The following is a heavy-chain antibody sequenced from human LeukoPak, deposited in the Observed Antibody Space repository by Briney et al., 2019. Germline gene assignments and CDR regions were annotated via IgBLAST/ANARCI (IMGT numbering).Heavy chain of an antibody. CDR1: GFTFSSYS. CDR2: ISSSSTYI. CDR3: ARGPTSGYGWDYFDY. J-gene: IGHJ4*02. V-gene: IGHV3-21*01. D-gene: IGHD5-12*01. Sequence: GGSLRPACVASGFTFSSYSVNWVRQPPGKGLEWVSSISSSSTYIYYADSLKGRFTISRDNAKNSLFLQMNSLRAEDTAVYYCARGPTSGYGWDYFDYWGQGTLVTVSS.